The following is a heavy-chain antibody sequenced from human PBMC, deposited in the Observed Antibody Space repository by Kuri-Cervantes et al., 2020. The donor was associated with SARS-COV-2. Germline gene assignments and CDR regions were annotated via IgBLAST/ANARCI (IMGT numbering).Heavy chain of an antibody. J-gene: IGHJ4*02. CDR2: ISYDGSNK. CDR3: ASHPKRFLEWLFDY. D-gene: IGHD3-3*01. Sequence: GESLKISCAAPRFSFSSYTLHWVRQAPGKGLECVAVISYDGSNKYYADSVKGRFTISRDNSKNTLYLQMNSLRAEDTALYYCASHPKRFLEWLFDYWGQGTLVTVSS. CDR1: RFSFSSYT. V-gene: IGHV3-30-3*01.